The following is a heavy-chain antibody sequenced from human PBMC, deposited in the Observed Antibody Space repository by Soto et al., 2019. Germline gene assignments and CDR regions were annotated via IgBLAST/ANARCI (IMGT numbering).Heavy chain of an antibody. CDR3: ARHPRDVVVGGGGVWFDP. Sequence: QVQVVQSGAEVKKPGASVKVSCKASGYTFTSYDISWVRQAPGQGLEGMGWISAYNGNTNYAQKLQGRVTMTTDTSTINAYMELGSLRAEATAVYDCARHPRDVVVGGGGVWFDPWGQGTLVTVSS. V-gene: IGHV1-18*01. CDR2: ISAYNGNT. D-gene: IGHD2-15*01. CDR1: GYTFTSYD. J-gene: IGHJ5*02.